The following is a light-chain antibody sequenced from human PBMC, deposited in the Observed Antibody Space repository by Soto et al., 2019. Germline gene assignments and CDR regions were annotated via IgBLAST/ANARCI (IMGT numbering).Light chain of an antibody. CDR2: KAS. Sequence: DIQMTQSPSTLSASVGDRVTITCRASQTISTWLAWYQQKPGKAPKLLISKASSLEGGVPSRFRGSGSGTEFTLTISSLQPDDFATYYCQQYTDYSRTFGQGTKVDIK. V-gene: IGKV1-5*03. CDR1: QTISTW. J-gene: IGKJ1*01. CDR3: QQYTDYSRT.